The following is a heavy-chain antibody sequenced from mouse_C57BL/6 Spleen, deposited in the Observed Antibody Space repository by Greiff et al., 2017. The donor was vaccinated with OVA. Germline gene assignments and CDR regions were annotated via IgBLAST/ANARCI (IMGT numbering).Heavy chain of an antibody. Sequence: QVQLQQSGAELVKPGASVKLSCKASGYTFTEYSINWVKQRPGQGLEWIGWFYPGRGSITSNEKFKDKATLTADKSASTVYMELIRVTAEDSAVYVCARHGYEYDTSYGYCDVWGTGTTVTVSS. V-gene: IGHV1-62-2*01. J-gene: IGHJ1*03. CDR1: GYTFTEYS. CDR3: ARHGYEYDTSYGYCDV. D-gene: IGHD2-4*01. CDR2: FYPGRGSI.